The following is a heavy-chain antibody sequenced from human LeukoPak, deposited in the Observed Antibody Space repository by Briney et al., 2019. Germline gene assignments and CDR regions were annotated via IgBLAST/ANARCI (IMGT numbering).Heavy chain of an antibody. CDR2: IYYSGST. J-gene: IGHJ4*02. CDR3: ATLANSYYYDSSGYYGLGY. V-gene: IGHV4-39*07. Sequence: SETLSLTCTVSGGSISSSSYYWGWIRQPPGKGLEWIGSIYYSGSTYYNPSLKSRVTISVDTSKNQFSLKLSSVTAADTAVYYCATLANSYYYDSSGYYGLGYWGQGTLVTVSS. CDR1: GGSISSSSYY. D-gene: IGHD3-22*01.